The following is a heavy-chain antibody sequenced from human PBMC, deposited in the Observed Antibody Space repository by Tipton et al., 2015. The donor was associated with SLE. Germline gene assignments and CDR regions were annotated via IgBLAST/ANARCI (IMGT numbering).Heavy chain of an antibody. D-gene: IGHD3-10*01. CDR1: GFTFTGYW. Sequence: VQLVQSGGGLVQPGGSLRLSCAASGFTFTGYWMSWVRQAPGKGLEWVANIKPDGSEKYYVDSVKGRFTISRDNAKNSLYLQMNSLRAEDTAVYYCARGLFASMVGGHYFDYWGQGTLVTVSS. CDR2: IKPDGSEK. V-gene: IGHV3-7*01. CDR3: ARGLFASMVGGHYFDY. J-gene: IGHJ4*02.